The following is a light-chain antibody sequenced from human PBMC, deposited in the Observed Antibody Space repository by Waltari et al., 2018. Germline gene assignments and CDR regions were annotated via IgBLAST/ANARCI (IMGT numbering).Light chain of an antibody. CDR1: QGISSY. CDR2: DAS. V-gene: IGKV1-8*01. J-gene: IGKJ3*01. CDR3: QQYYDYPLT. Sequence: AIRITQSPSSLSASTGDRVTITCRASQGISSYLAWYQQEPGKAPKLLIYDASTLQRGVTSRFSGSGSGTDFTLTINCLQSEDFATYYCQQYYDYPLTFGPGTKVDIK.